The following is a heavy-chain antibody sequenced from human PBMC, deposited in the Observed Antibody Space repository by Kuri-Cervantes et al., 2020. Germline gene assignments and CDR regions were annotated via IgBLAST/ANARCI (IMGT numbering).Heavy chain of an antibody. CDR2: MNPNSGNT. D-gene: IGHD2-2*01. V-gene: IGHV1-8*01. J-gene: IGHJ6*02. CDR1: GYTFTSYD. CDR3: ARGTYPRRVVPAARYYHGMDV. Sequence: ASLQVSCKASGYTFTSYDINWVRQATGQGLEWMGWMNPNSGNTGYAQKFQGRVTMTRNTSISTAYMELSSLRSADTAVYYCARGTYPRRVVPAARYYHGMDVWGQGTTVTVSS.